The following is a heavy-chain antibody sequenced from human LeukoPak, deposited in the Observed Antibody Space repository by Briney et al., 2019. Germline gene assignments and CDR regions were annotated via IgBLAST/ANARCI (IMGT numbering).Heavy chain of an antibody. Sequence: GGSLRLSCAASGFTFSSYGMHWARQAPGKGLEWVAFIRYDGSNKYYADSVKGRFTISRDNSKNTLYLQMNSLRAEDTAVYYCAKDMVRVSSGGYWGQGTLVTVSS. D-gene: IGHD3-10*01. V-gene: IGHV3-30*02. J-gene: IGHJ4*02. CDR3: AKDMVRVSSGGY. CDR1: GFTFSSYG. CDR2: IRYDGSNK.